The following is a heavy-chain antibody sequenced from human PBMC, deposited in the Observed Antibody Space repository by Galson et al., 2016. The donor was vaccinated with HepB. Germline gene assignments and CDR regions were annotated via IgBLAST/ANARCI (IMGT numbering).Heavy chain of an antibody. CDR2: ITGSGGST. CDR1: GLTFRRYA. Sequence: SLRLSCAVSGLTFRRYAMTWVRQAPGKGLEWVSSITGSGGSTYYANSVKDRVTISRDNSKKTLYLQVNTLKAEDTALYFCARESGDFNTGHIYLDYWGQGTLVTASS. CDR3: ARESGDFNTGHIYLDY. V-gene: IGHV3-23*01. D-gene: IGHD2-21*02. J-gene: IGHJ4*02.